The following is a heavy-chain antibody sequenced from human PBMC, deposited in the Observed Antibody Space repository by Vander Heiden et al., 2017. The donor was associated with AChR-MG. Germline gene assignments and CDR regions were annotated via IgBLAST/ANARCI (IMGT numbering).Heavy chain of an antibody. D-gene: IGHD3-10*01. CDR3: ARGGGSGTSFIRGVIHFNPAANDY. J-gene: IGHJ4*02. V-gene: IGHV4-34*01. Sequence: QVQLQQWGAGLLKPSETLSLTCAVYGGSFSGYSWSWIRQPPGKGLEWIGEINHSGSTNYNPSLKSRVTISVDTSKNQFSLKLSSVTAADTAVYYCARGGGSGTSFIRGVIHFNPAANDYWGQGNLVTVSS. CDR1: GGSFSGYS. CDR2: INHSGST.